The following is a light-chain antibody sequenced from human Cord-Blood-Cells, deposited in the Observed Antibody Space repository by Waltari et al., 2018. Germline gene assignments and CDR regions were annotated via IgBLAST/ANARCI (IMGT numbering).Light chain of an antibody. CDR3: NSRDSSGNHYV. V-gene: IGLV3-19*01. Sequence: SSELTQDPAVSVALGQTVRITCQGDSLRSYYASWYQQKPGQAPVRVIYGKNNRPSGSPDRFSGSSSGNTASLTITGAQAEDEADYYCNSRDSSGNHYVCGTGTKFTVL. CDR1: SLRSYY. CDR2: GKN. J-gene: IGLJ1*01.